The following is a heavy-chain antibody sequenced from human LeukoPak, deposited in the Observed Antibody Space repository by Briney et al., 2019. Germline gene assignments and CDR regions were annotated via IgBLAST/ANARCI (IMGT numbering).Heavy chain of an antibody. CDR2: VSAYNGNT. Sequence: ASVKVSCKASGYTFTSYGISWVRQAPGQGLEWMGWVSAYNGNTNYAQKLQGRVTMTTDTSTSTAYMELRSLRSDDTAVYYCARDGYPDGYYRATYDYWGQGTLVTVSS. CDR1: GYTFTSYG. D-gene: IGHD3-3*01. J-gene: IGHJ4*02. V-gene: IGHV1-18*01. CDR3: ARDGYPDGYYRATYDY.